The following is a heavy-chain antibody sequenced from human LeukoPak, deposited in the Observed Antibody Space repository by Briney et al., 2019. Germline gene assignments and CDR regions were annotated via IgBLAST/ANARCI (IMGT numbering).Heavy chain of an antibody. D-gene: IGHD3-22*01. CDR2: INTNTGNP. CDR1: GHTFTSYA. J-gene: IGHJ4*02. V-gene: IGHV7-4-1*02. CDR3: ARDRGGLGYYDSSGYLD. Sequence: GASVKVSCKASGHTFTSYAMNWVRQAPGQGLEWMGWINTNTGNPTYAQGSTGRFVFSLDTSVSTAYLQISSLKAEDTAVYYCARDRGGLGYYDSSGYLDWGQGTLVTVSS.